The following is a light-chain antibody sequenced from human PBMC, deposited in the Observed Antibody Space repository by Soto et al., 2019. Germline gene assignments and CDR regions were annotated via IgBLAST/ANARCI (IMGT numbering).Light chain of an antibody. CDR1: SSNIDNNY. Sequence: QSLLTQPPSVSAAPGQKVTISCSGSSSNIDNNYVSWYQQLPGTAPKLLIYENNKRPSGIPDRFSGSKSGTSATLGITGLQTGDEADYYCGAWDSSLTNVIFGGGTQLTVL. CDR2: ENN. CDR3: GAWDSSLTNVI. V-gene: IGLV1-51*02. J-gene: IGLJ2*01.